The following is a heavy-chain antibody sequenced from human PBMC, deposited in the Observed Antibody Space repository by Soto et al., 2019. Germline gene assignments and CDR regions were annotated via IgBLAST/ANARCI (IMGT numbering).Heavy chain of an antibody. CDR2: LYYGRSA. Sequence: QVQLQESGPGLVKPSETLSLTCAVSGDSISSYYCMWIRQPPGKGLESIGYLYYGRSANYNPSLKSRVTFPVDTPTNQCPLTLSSMTAADTAVYYCALRSMALVPEYWGKGTLVTVSS. CDR3: ALRSMALVPEY. V-gene: IGHV4-59*01. D-gene: IGHD3-3*02. J-gene: IGHJ4*02. CDR1: GDSISSYY.